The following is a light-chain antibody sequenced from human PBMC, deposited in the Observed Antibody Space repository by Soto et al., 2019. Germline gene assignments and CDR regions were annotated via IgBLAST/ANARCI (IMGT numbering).Light chain of an antibody. J-gene: IGKJ1*01. CDR1: HDIRNY. CDR2: AAS. V-gene: IGKV1-27*01. CDR3: QKYDNART. Sequence: DVQMTQSPSSLSASVGNRVTIACRASHDIRNYLAWYQHKSGKVPKLLIYAASTLQSGAPSRFSGSGYGTDFTLTISSLQPEDVATYYCQKYDNARTFGQGTKVEI.